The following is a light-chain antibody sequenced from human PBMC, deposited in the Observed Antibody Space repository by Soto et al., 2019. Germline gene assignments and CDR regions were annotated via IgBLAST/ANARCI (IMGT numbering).Light chain of an antibody. CDR3: QQYLITPPT. CDR2: WAS. CDR1: QSLLYNSNNRNY. Sequence: DIVMSQSPDSLAVSLGERATIDCKSSQSLLYNSNNRNYLAWYQQKPGQPPKLLIHWASTRESGVPDRVSGSGSGTDFRLTISSLQAEDVALYYCQQYLITPPTFGQGTKVEIK. V-gene: IGKV4-1*01. J-gene: IGKJ1*01.